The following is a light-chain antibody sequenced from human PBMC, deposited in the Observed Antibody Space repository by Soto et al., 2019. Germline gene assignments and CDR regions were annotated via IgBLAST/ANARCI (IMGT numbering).Light chain of an antibody. Sequence: DIQMTQSPSTLSASVGDTVTITCRASQSLSTWLAWYQQKPGKAPNLLIYDASNLESGVPSRSSGRGSGTDFTLTISSLQPDDVATYYCQQYNSYWTFGQGTKVDIK. J-gene: IGKJ1*01. CDR2: DAS. V-gene: IGKV1-5*01. CDR3: QQYNSYWT. CDR1: QSLSTW.